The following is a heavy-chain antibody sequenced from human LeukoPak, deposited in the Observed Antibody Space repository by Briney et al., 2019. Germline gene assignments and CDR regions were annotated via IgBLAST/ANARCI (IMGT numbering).Heavy chain of an antibody. CDR3: TRGGYSGFETIDH. CDR2: INANTGDT. CDR1: GYRFAGYY. Sequence: ASVNVSRKASGYRFAGYYMHWVRQAPGQGLEWMGWINANTGDTNYAQKFQGGITMTRDTSITTAYMELSRLRSDDTAVYYCTRGGYSGFETIDHWGQGTLVTVSS. V-gene: IGHV1-2*02. D-gene: IGHD5-12*01. J-gene: IGHJ4*02.